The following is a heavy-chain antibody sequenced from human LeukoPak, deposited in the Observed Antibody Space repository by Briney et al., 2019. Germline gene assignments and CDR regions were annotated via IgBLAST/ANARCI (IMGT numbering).Heavy chain of an antibody. CDR2: IYPGDSDT. D-gene: IGHD6-13*01. J-gene: IGHJ5*02. V-gene: IGHV5-51*01. CDR1: GYSFTSYW. Sequence: GESLKISCKGSGYSFTSYWIVWVRQMPGKGLEWMGIIYPGDSDTRYSPSLQGQVTISADKSISTACLQWNSLKASDSAIYYCARQGTSTWFWFDPWGQGTLVTVSS. CDR3: ARQGTSTWFWFDP.